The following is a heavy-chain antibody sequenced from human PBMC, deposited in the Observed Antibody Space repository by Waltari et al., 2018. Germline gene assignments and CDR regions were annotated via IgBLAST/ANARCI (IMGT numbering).Heavy chain of an antibody. CDR1: GYTFTGYA. CDR3: LRDSSGSHFDY. V-gene: IGHV1-2*06. CDR2: SNPKNGDT. Sequence: LVQSGAEVKKPGASVKVSCKASGYTFTGYAILWVRQAPGQGREWMGLSNPKNGDTHYAQKFQGRVAMTTDTSTNTAFMELHSLRSDDTAVYYCLRDSSGSHFDYWGQGTLVTVSS. J-gene: IGHJ4*02. D-gene: IGHD3-22*01.